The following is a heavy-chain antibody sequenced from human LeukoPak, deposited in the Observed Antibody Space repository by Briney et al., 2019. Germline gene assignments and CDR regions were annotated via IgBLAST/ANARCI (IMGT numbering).Heavy chain of an antibody. CDR1: GGSFSGYY. CDR2: INHSGST. J-gene: IGHJ4*02. D-gene: IGHD3-9*01. CDR3: ARGGYFDWLFDY. V-gene: IGHV4-34*01. Sequence: SSETLSLTCAVYGGSFSGYYWSWIRQPPGKGLEWIGEINHSGSTNYNPSLKSRVTISVDTSKNQFSLKLSSVTAADTAVYYCARGGYFDWLFDYWGQGTLVTVSS.